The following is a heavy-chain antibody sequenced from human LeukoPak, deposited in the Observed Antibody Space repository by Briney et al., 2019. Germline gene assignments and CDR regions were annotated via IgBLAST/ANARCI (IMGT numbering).Heavy chain of an antibody. CDR1: GFSVSTYE. CDR3: ARGRPEFFGSGTYLND. V-gene: IGHV3-48*03. D-gene: IGHD3-10*01. Sequence: GGSLRLSCAASGFSVSTYEMNWVRQAPGKGLECVSYISSSGTTISYADSVEGRFTISRDNAKNSLYLEMNSLRVEDTAVYYCARGRPEFFGSGTYLNDWGQGTLSPSPQ. J-gene: IGHJ4*02. CDR2: ISSSGTTI.